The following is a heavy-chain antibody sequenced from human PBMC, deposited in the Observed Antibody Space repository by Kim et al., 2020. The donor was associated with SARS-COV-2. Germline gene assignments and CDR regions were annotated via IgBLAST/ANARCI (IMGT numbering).Heavy chain of an antibody. Sequence: GGSLRLSCAASGFTFDDYGMSWVRQTPGKGLEWVSGINWNGGSTGYADSVKGRFTISRDNAKNSLYLQMNSLRAEDTALYYCARECGSGGSGSYDSLPLEYWGQGTLVTVSS. CDR1: GFTFDDYG. CDR2: INWNGGST. D-gene: IGHD3-10*01. V-gene: IGHV3-20*04. CDR3: ARECGSGGSGSYDSLPLEY. J-gene: IGHJ4*02.